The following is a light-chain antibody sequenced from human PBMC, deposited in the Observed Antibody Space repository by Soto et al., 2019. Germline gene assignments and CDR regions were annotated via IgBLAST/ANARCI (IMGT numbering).Light chain of an antibody. CDR2: DAA. CDR3: QQLNGSPWT. Sequence: IQLTQSPSSLSASVGDRFTITCLASPAIASFLAWYQQKPGTAPKLLXYDAATLQSGVPSRFSGSRSGTEYTLTIGSLKPEDFATYYCQQLNGSPWTFGQGTKWIS. CDR1: PAIASF. J-gene: IGKJ1*01. V-gene: IGKV1-9*01.